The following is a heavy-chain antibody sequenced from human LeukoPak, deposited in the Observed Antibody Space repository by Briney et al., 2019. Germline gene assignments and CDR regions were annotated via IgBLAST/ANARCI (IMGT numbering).Heavy chain of an antibody. D-gene: IGHD3-10*01. V-gene: IGHV3-21*06. CDR2: ISPDGETT. CDR3: TRDLPVPSLVRGIIIYGLIDY. CDR1: GFTFSSIS. Sequence: GGSLWLSCEASGFTFSSISMNWVRQAPGQGLEWVSSISPDGETTYHADSVKGRFTTSRDNAKSSLYLQMNSLRAEDTALYYCTRDLPVPSLVRGIIIYGLIDYWGQGTPVTVSS. J-gene: IGHJ4*02.